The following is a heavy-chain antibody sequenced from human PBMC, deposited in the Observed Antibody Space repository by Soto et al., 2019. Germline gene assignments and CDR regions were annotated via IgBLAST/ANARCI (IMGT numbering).Heavy chain of an antibody. Sequence: GGSLRLSCAASGFTFSGYSVNWVRQAPGKGLEWISYISSGSKTIYYADSVKGRFTVSRDNAKNSQYLQMNSLRDEDTAVYYCVREDILGVRSFDYWGQGTLVTVSS. CDR2: ISSGSKTI. D-gene: IGHD3-9*01. CDR3: VREDILGVRSFDY. J-gene: IGHJ4*02. V-gene: IGHV3-48*02. CDR1: GFTFSGYS.